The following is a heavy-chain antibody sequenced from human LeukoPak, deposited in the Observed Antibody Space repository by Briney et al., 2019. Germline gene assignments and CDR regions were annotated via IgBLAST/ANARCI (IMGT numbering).Heavy chain of an antibody. J-gene: IGHJ3*02. CDR3: ARAKGSSDAFDI. V-gene: IGHV3-21*01. D-gene: IGHD3-16*02. CDR1: GFTFSTYG. CDR2: ISSSSSYI. Sequence: PGGSLRLSCAASGFTFSTYGMSWVRQAPGKGLEWVSSISSSSSYIYYADSVKGRFTISRDNAKNSLYLQMNSLRAEDTAVYYCARAKGSSDAFDIWGQGTMVTVSS.